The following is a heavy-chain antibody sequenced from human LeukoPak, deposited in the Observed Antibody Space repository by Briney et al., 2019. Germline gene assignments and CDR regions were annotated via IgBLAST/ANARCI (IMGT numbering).Heavy chain of an antibody. J-gene: IGHJ3*02. CDR2: IDPNSGGT. Sequence: ASVKFSCKASGYTFTGDCMHWVRQAPGQGREWMGWIDPNSGGTNYAQKFQGRVTMTRDTSISTAYMELSRLRSDDAAVYYCARGRKQWLVRDAFDIWGQGTMVTVSS. CDR1: GYTFTGDC. CDR3: ARGRKQWLVRDAFDI. D-gene: IGHD6-19*01. V-gene: IGHV1-2*02.